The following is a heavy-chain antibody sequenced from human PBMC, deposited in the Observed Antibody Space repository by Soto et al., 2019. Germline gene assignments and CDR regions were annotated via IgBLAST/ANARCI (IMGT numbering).Heavy chain of an antibody. V-gene: IGHV1-24*01. Sequence: ASVKVSCKVSGYTLTELSMHWVRQAPGKGLEWMGGFDPEDGETIYAQKFQGRVTMTEDTSTDTAYMELSSLRSEDTAVYYCATWKNYYDSSGYPMGNFDYWGQGTLVTVSS. CDR3: ATWKNYYDSSGYPMGNFDY. J-gene: IGHJ4*02. CDR1: GYTLTELS. CDR2: FDPEDGET. D-gene: IGHD3-22*01.